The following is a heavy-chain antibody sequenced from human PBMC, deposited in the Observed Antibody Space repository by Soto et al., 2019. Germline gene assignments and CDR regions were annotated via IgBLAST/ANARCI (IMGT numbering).Heavy chain of an antibody. J-gene: IGHJ5*02. CDR1: GDSINSDGYF. V-gene: IGHV4-31*03. CDR2: IYHFGTT. Sequence: QVQLQESGPGLVKPSQTLSLTCTVSGDSINSDGYFWSWIRQHPGKGLEWIGSIYHFGTTYYNPSLSSRLNMSMDTSKNQVSLNLNSVTAADTAVYYCARLICASSICYFPAWFDPWGRGTLVTVSS. D-gene: IGHD2-21*01. CDR3: ARLICASSICYFPAWFDP.